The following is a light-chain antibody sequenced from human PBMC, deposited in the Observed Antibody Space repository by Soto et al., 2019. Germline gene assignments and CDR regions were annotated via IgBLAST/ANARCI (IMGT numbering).Light chain of an antibody. CDR1: QSISSW. V-gene: IGKV1-5*03. CDR2: KPS. Sequence: DIQMTQSPSTLSASVGDRVTITCRASQSISSWLAWYQQKPGKAPKLLIYKPSSLESGVPSRFSGSGSGTEFTLTISSLQADDFATYYCQHPGTFGQGTKVEIK. CDR3: QHPGT. J-gene: IGKJ1*01.